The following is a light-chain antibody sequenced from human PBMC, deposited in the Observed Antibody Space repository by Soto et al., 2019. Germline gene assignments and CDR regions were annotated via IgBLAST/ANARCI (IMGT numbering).Light chain of an antibody. V-gene: IGLV2-14*03. J-gene: IGLJ1*01. CDR1: SSDVGAYIY. CDR2: EVN. CDR3: SSYSDSDTKV. Sequence: SALTQPASVSGSPGQSITISCGGTSSDVGAYIYVSWYQQFPGKAPKLIIYEVNNRPSGVSDRFSGSKSDTTAYLTISGPQAEDEADYYCSSYSDSDTKVFGTGTKLTVL.